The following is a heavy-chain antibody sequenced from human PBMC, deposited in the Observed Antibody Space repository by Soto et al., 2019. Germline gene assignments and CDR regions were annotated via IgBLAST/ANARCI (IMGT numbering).Heavy chain of an antibody. J-gene: IGHJ4*02. Sequence: QVQLVQSGAEVRKPGSSVKVSCKASGGTFSRHAISWVRQARGQGLEWMGGIIPIFGTANHAQKFQGRVTIIADESTSRVYMELSSLRSEDTAMYYCARGWGYDSNDYYYAYWGQGTLVIVSS. V-gene: IGHV1-69*01. D-gene: IGHD3-22*01. CDR3: ARGWGYDSNDYYYAY. CDR1: GGTFSRHA. CDR2: IIPIFGTA.